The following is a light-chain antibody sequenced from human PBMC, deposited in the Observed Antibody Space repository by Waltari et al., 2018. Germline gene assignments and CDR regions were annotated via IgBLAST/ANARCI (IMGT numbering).Light chain of an antibody. V-gene: IGLV2-14*01. Sequence: QSALTQPASVSGSPGQSVTIFCAGTSNDVGGYNSVPWYQEHPGQPPRVIIYDVSDRPSGVSDRFSGSKSGNTASLTISGLQAEDEADYYCSSQSSNDVVLFGGGTKLTVL. CDR2: DVS. J-gene: IGLJ2*01. CDR3: SSQSSNDVVL. CDR1: SNDVGGYNS.